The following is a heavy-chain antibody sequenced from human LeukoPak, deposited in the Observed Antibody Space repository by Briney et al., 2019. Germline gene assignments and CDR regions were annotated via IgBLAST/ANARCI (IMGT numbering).Heavy chain of an antibody. CDR2: IYYSGTT. V-gene: IGHV4-59*11. Sequence: SETLSLTCTVSGDSISGHYWSWIRQPPGKGLEWIANIYYSGTTNYNPSLKSRATISVDTSKNQFSLKLSSVTAADTAVYYCARGPNYDILTGYYNAPYGMDVWGQGTTVTLSS. J-gene: IGHJ6*02. D-gene: IGHD3-9*01. CDR3: ARGPNYDILTGYYNAPYGMDV. CDR1: GDSISGHY.